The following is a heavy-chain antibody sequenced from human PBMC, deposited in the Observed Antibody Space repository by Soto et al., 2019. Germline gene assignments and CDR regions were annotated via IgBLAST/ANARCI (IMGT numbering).Heavy chain of an antibody. CDR3: SRMHSSILHPDYYYGMDV. CDR1: GYSFTSYW. D-gene: IGHD6-13*01. V-gene: IGHV5-51*01. Sequence: GESLKISCKGSGYSFTSYWIGWVRQMPGKGLEWMGIIYPGDSDTRYSPSFQGQVTISADKSISTAYLQWSSLKASDTAMYYYSRMHSSILHPDYYYGMDVWGQGTTVTVSS. CDR2: IYPGDSDT. J-gene: IGHJ6*02.